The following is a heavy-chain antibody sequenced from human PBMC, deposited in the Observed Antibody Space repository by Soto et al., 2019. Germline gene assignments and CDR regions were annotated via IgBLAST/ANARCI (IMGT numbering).Heavy chain of an antibody. CDR2: INPNSGGT. Sequence: QVQLVQSGAEVKKPGASVKVSCKASGYTFTGYYMHWVRQAPGQGLEWMGWINPNSGGTNYAQKFQGRVTMTRDTSISTAYRELSRLRSDDTAVYYCARGPPRAYCGGECYSGYWGQGTLVTVSS. V-gene: IGHV1-2*02. J-gene: IGHJ4*02. CDR1: GYTFTGYY. CDR3: ARGPPRAYCGGECYSGY. D-gene: IGHD2-21*01.